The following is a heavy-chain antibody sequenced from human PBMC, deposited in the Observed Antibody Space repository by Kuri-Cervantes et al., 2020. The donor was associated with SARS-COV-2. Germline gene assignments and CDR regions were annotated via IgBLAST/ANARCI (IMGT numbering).Heavy chain of an antibody. J-gene: IGHJ4*02. CDR2: IYYTGSA. D-gene: IGHD2-2*01. V-gene: IGHV4-39*02. Sequence: SETLSLTCTVSGGSVSSSSYYWGWILQPPGKGLEWIGSIYYTGSAYYNSSLKSRVTISVDTSKNQFSLKLSSVTAADTAVYDCARDCSTADCKTFGYYWGRGTLVTVSS. CDR1: GGSVSSSSYY. CDR3: ARDCSTADCKTFGYY.